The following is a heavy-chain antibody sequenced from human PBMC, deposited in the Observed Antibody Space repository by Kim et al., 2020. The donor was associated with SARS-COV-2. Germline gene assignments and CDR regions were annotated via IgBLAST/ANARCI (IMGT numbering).Heavy chain of an antibody. CDR3: SRDISPATSGTYYDAFD. CDR1: GFSFSSYW. D-gene: IGHD3-10*01. V-gene: IGHV3-7*01. J-gene: IGHJ3*02. CDR2: IKQDGTTK. Sequence: GGSLRLSCAASGFSFSSYWMIWARQAPGKGLEWVANIKQDGTTKNYHDSVKGRFTISRDNANNLLYLQMDSLTADDTAVYYCSRDISPATSGTYYDAFD.